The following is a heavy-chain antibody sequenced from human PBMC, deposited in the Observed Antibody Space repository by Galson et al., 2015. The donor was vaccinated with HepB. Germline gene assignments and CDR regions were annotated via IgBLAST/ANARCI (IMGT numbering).Heavy chain of an antibody. CDR2: IRYDGSNK. CDR3: AKGRRKLLWFGEFKKGDAFDI. Sequence: SLRLSCAASGFTFSSYAMHWVRQAPGKGLEWVAFIRYDGSNKYYADSVKGRFTISRDNSKNTLYLQMNSLRAEDTAVYYCAKGRRKLLWFGEFKKGDAFDIWGQGTMVTVSS. CDR1: GFTFSSYA. D-gene: IGHD3-10*01. J-gene: IGHJ3*02. V-gene: IGHV3-30*02.